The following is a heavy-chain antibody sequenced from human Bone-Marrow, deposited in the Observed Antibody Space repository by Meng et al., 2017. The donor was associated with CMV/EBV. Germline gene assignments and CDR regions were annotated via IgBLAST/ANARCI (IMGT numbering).Heavy chain of an antibody. D-gene: IGHD7-27*01. Sequence: GGSLRLSCAASGFTFSSYGMHWVRQAPGKGLEWVAVIWYDGSNKYYADSVKGRFTISRDNSKNTLYLQMNSLRAEDTAVYYCAKDRGWGSYYFDYWGRGTLVTVSS. CDR1: GFTFSSYG. CDR3: AKDRGWGSYYFDY. V-gene: IGHV3-33*06. J-gene: IGHJ4*02. CDR2: IWYDGSNK.